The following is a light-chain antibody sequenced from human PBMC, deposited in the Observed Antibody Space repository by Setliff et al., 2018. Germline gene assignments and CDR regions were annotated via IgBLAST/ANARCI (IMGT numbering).Light chain of an antibody. Sequence: QSALTQPDSVSGSPGQPITISCTGASSDVGGYNYVSWYQQHPGKAPKVMIYDVTKRPSGVSDRFSGSKSGNTASLTISGLQAEDEADYYCSSYRSSNSWVFGSGTKVTVL. J-gene: IGLJ1*01. CDR2: DVT. CDR3: SSYRSSNSWV. V-gene: IGLV2-14*01. CDR1: SSDVGGYNY.